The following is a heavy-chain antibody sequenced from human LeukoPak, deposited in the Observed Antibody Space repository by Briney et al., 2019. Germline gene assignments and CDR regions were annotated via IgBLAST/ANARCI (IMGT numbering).Heavy chain of an antibody. D-gene: IGHD5-12*01. CDR2: IYTSGST. CDR3: ARGETLSGYDFLDY. V-gene: IGHV4-4*07. CDR1: GGSISSYY. Sequence: PSETLSLTCTVSGGSISSYYWSWLRQPAGKGLEWIGRIYTSGSTNYNPSLTSRVTMSVDTSKNQFSLKLSSVTAADTAVYYCARGETLSGYDFLDYWGQGTLVTVSS. J-gene: IGHJ4*02.